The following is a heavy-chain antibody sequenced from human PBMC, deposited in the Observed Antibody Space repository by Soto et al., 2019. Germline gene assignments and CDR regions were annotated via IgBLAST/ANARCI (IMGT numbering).Heavy chain of an antibody. V-gene: IGHV3-30*18. CDR1: GFTFSSYG. Sequence: GGSLRLSCAASGFTFSSYGMHWVRQAPGKGLEWVAVISYDGSNKYYADSVKGRFTISRDNSKNTLYLQMNSLRAEDTAVYYCAKRAAAGTIDYWGQGTLVTVSS. D-gene: IGHD6-13*01. CDR2: ISYDGSNK. CDR3: AKRAAAGTIDY. J-gene: IGHJ4*02.